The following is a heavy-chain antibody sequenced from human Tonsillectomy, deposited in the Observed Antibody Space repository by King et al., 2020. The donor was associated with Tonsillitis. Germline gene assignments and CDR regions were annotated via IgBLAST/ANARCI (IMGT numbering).Heavy chain of an antibody. CDR3: ARLDYFGSGSYWYLDL. Sequence: VQLQESGPGLVKPSETLSLTCTVSGSISGSYWSWIWQTPGKGLEWIGYIYYSGTTNYNPSLRSRVTISVDTSKNQFSLKLRSVTAADTAVYYCARLDYFGSGSYWYLDLWGRGTLVTVSS. CDR2: IYYSGTT. V-gene: IGHV4-59*08. CDR1: GSISGSY. D-gene: IGHD3-10*01. J-gene: IGHJ2*01.